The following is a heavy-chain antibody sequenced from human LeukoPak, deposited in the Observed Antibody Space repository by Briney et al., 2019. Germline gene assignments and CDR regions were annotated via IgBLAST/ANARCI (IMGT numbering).Heavy chain of an antibody. Sequence: VASVKVSCKASGYTFTSYYMHWVRQDPGQGLEWMGIINPSGGSTSYAQKFQGRVTMTRDTSTSTVYMELSSLRSEDTAVYYCARDQGAAAGKTDAFDIWGQGTMVTVSS. V-gene: IGHV1-46*01. D-gene: IGHD6-13*01. CDR2: INPSGGST. CDR3: ARDQGAAAGKTDAFDI. CDR1: GYTFTSYY. J-gene: IGHJ3*02.